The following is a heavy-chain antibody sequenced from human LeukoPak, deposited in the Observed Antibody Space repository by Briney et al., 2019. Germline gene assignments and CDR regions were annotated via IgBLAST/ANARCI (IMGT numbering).Heavy chain of an antibody. V-gene: IGHV3-21*01. CDR3: ARTIAATGKGLDTFDI. D-gene: IGHD6-13*01. J-gene: IGHJ3*02. Sequence: PGGSLRLSCAASGFTFTAHSMNWVRQAPGKGLEWVSSISRSGGFIYYLDSVKGRFTTSRDNAKNSLYLQMNNLRVEDTAVYYCARTIAATGKGLDTFDIWGQGTLVTVSS. CDR1: GFTFTAHS. CDR2: ISRSGGFI.